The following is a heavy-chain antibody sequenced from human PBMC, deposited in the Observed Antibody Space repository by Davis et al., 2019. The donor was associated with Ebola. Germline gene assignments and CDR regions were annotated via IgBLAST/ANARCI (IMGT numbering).Heavy chain of an antibody. CDR1: GYTFTSYY. CDR3: ARDPLATVTTRGYYYYGMDV. Sequence: AASVKVSCKASGYTFTSYYMHWVRQAPGQGLEWMGIINPSGGSTSYAQKFQGRLTMTRDTSTSTVYMEMSSLRSEDTAVYYCARDPLATVTTRGYYYYGMDVWGQGTTVTVSS. J-gene: IGHJ6*02. CDR2: INPSGGST. V-gene: IGHV1-46*01. D-gene: IGHD4-17*01.